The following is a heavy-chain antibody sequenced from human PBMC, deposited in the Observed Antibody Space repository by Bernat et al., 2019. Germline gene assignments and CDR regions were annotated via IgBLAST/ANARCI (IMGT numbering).Heavy chain of an antibody. CDR3: TTVENYSGGSCYSDAFDI. Sequence: EVQLVESGGGLVKPGGSLRLSCAASGFTFSNAWMSWVRQAPGKGLEWVGRIKSKTDGGTTDYAAPVKGRFTISRDDSKNTLYLQMNSLKTEDTAVYYCTTVENYSGGSCYSDAFDIWGQGTMVTVSS. V-gene: IGHV3-15*01. CDR2: IKSKTDGGTT. D-gene: IGHD2-15*01. J-gene: IGHJ3*02. CDR1: GFTFSNAW.